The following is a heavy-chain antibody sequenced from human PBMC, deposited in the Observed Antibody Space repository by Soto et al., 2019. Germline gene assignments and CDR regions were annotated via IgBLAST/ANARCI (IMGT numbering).Heavy chain of an antibody. CDR1: GYTFTSYD. CDR3: AREKTSYGMDV. CDR2: MNPNSGNT. Sequence: QVQLVQSGAEVKKPGASVKVSCKASGYTFTSYDINWVRQATGQGLEWMGWMNPNSGNTGYEQKLQGRVTMTRNTSKSTAYMELSSLRSEDTAVYYCAREKTSYGMDVWGQGTTVNVSS. V-gene: IGHV1-8*01. J-gene: IGHJ6*02.